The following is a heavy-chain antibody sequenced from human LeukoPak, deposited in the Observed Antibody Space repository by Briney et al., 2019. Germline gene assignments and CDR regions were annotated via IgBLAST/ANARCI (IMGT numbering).Heavy chain of an antibody. J-gene: IGHJ4*02. CDR1: GLTVSSNC. CDR2: IYNGGST. CDR3: ARVPSECSSSYDY. D-gene: IGHD6-6*01. Sequence: GGTLRLSCAASGLTVSSNCMSWVRQAPGKGLEWVSVIYNGGSTYYAASVKGRFTISRDNSNNTLYLQMNHLRAEYTAVYYCARVPSECSSSYDYWGEGTLVTVSS. V-gene: IGHV3-53*01.